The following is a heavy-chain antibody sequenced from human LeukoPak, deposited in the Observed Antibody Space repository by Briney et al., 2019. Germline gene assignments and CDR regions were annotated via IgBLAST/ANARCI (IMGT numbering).Heavy chain of an antibody. CDR1: GGAISSYY. CDR3: ARLSGSPYYYYYGMDV. Sequence: SETLSLTCTVPGGAISSYYWSWIRQPPGKGLEWIGYIYYSGSTNYNPSLKSRVTISVDTSKNQFSLKLSSVTAADTAVYYCARLSGSPYYYYYGMDVWGQGTTVTVSS. J-gene: IGHJ6*02. D-gene: IGHD1-26*01. CDR2: IYYSGST. V-gene: IGHV4-59*01.